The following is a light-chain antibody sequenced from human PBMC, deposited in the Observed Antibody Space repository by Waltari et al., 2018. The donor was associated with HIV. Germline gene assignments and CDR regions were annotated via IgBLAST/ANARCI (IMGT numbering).Light chain of an antibody. J-gene: IGKJ1*01. V-gene: IGKV3-15*01. CDR3: QQYNNSPPWS. CDR2: AAS. CDR1: QSVATN. Sequence: RVMTQSPATLSVSPGESATLSCRASQSVATNLAWYQQKPGQAPRLLIYAASTRATGVPARFSGSGSGTEFTLTIPSLQSEDVAVYYCQQYNNSPPWSFGQGTKVEI.